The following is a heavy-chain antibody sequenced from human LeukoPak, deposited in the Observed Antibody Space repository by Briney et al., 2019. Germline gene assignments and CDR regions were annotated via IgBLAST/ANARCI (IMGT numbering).Heavy chain of an antibody. CDR1: GYRFTSYW. Sequence: GESLKISCKGSGYRFTSYWIGWVRQMPGKGLEWMGTIYPGDSDTRYSPSFQGQVTISADKSISTAYLQWSSLKASDTAMYYCTRLPYYDSSGYYLDYWGQGTLVTVSS. V-gene: IGHV5-51*01. J-gene: IGHJ4*02. CDR2: IYPGDSDT. CDR3: TRLPYYDSSGYYLDY. D-gene: IGHD3-22*01.